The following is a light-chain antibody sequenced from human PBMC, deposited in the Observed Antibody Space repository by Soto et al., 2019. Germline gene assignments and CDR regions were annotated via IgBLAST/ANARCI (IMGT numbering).Light chain of an antibody. V-gene: IGKV4-1*01. Sequence: DIVMTQSPESLAVSLGERATINCKSSQSVLYSSNNKNYLAWYQQKPGQPPKLLIYWASTRESGVPDRISGSGSGTDFTLTISSLQAEDVAVYYCQQYYSSPPTFGQGTKV. J-gene: IGKJ1*01. CDR1: QSVLYSSNNKNY. CDR3: QQYYSSPPT. CDR2: WAS.